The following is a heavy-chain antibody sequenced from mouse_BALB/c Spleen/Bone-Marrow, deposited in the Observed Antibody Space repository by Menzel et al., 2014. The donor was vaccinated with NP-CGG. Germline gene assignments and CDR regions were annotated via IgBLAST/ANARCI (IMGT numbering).Heavy chain of an antibody. D-gene: IGHD2-4*01. J-gene: IGHJ4*01. CDR3: ARSRLRRTFYAMEY. Sequence: VQLQQSGPQLVRPGASVKISCKASGYSFTSYWMHWVKQRPGQGLEWIGMIDPSDSETRLNQKFKDKATLTVDKSSSTDYMQLSSPTPENSAVSYCARSRLRRTFYAMEYWGQGASVTVSS. V-gene: IGHV1S127*01. CDR2: IDPSDSET. CDR1: GYSFTSYW.